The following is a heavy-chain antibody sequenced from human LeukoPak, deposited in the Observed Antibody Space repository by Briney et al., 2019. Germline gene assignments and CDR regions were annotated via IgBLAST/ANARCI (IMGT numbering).Heavy chain of an antibody. D-gene: IGHD2-15*01. CDR2: ISGSGGST. CDR3: AKAKTRGVSATYFDY. CDR1: GFTFSSYA. V-gene: IGHV3-23*01. J-gene: IGHJ4*02. Sequence: GSLRLSCAASGFTFSSYAMSWVRQAPGKGLEWVSAISGSGGSTYYADSVKGRFTISRDNSKNTLYLQMNSLRAEDTAVYYCAKAKTRGVSATYFDYWGQGTLVTVSS.